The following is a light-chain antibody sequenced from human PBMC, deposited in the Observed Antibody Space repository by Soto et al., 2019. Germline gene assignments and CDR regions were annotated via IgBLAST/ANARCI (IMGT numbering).Light chain of an antibody. Sequence: EIVMTQSPATLSVSPGERATLSCRASQSVSSNLAWYQQKPGQAPRLLIYGASNRATGIPARFSGSGSGTEFTLTISSLQSEDFAVYYCKQYNNWPGTFGQGTKVEIK. J-gene: IGKJ1*01. CDR3: KQYNNWPGT. V-gene: IGKV3-15*01. CDR2: GAS. CDR1: QSVSSN.